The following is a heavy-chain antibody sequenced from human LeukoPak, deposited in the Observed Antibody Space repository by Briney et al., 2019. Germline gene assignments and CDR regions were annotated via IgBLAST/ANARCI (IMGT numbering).Heavy chain of an antibody. CDR2: IYHSGTT. D-gene: IGHD6-13*01. CDR3: ARVSSSWYQDWYFDL. V-gene: IGHV4-30-2*01. CDR1: GVAISRGGYA. J-gene: IGHJ2*01. Sequence: PSETLSLTCAVSGVAISRGGYAWNWIRQPPGKGLEWIAYIYHSGTTYYNPSLKSRVTTSVDTSKNQFSLKLSSVTAADTAVYYCARVSSSWYQDWYFDLWGRGTLVTVSS.